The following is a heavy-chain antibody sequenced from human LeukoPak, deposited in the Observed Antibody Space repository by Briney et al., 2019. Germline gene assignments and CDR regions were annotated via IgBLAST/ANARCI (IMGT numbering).Heavy chain of an antibody. D-gene: IGHD3-22*01. CDR1: GFTFSSYW. V-gene: IGHV3-30*02. Sequence: GGSLRLSCAASGFTFSSYWMSWVRQAPGKGLEWVAFIRYDGSNKYYADSVKGRFTISRDNSKNTLYLQMNSLRAGDTAVYYCAKGSKLVVITRDHYMAVWGKGTTVTISS. CDR3: AKGSKLVVITRDHYMAV. J-gene: IGHJ6*03. CDR2: IRYDGSNK.